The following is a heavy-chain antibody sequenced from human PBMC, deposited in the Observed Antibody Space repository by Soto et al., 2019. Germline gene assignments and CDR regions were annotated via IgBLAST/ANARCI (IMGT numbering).Heavy chain of an antibody. D-gene: IGHD4-17*01. Sequence: QVQLQESGPGLVKPSETLSLTCTVSGGSISSYYWSWIRQPAGKGLEWIGSIYTSGSTNYNPALKSRVTMSVDTSKNQFSLKLSSVTAADTAVYYCARGITTVVTENWFDPWGQGTLVTVSS. CDR3: ARGITTVVTENWFDP. J-gene: IGHJ5*02. CDR1: GGSISSYY. CDR2: IYTSGST. V-gene: IGHV4-4*07.